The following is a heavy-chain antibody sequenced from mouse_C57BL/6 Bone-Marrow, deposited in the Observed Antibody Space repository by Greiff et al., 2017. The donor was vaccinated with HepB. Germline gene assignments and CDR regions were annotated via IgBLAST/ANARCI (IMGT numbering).Heavy chain of an antibody. Sequence: EVKLMESGAELVKPGASVKLSCTASGFNIKDYYMHWVKQRTEQGLEWIGRIDPEDGETKYAPKFQGKATITADTSSNTAYLHLSSLTSEDTAVYYCARGYGSTVFDYWGQGTTPTFSP. CDR3: ARGYGSTVFDY. J-gene: IGHJ2*01. CDR2: IDPEDGET. CDR1: GFNIKDYY. D-gene: IGHD1-1*01. V-gene: IGHV14-2*01.